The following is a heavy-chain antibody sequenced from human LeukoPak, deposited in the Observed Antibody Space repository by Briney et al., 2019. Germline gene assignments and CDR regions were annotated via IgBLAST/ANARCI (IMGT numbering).Heavy chain of an antibody. CDR3: AKTGLEVVVTASLGWFDS. CDR1: GFTFSSHA. Sequence: GGSLRLSCAASGFTFSSHAMSWVRQAPGRGLEWVSGISGSGGSTYYADSVKGRFTISRDNSKNTLYLQMNSLRAEDTAVYYCAKTGLEVVVTASLGWFDSWGQGTLVTVSS. J-gene: IGHJ5*01. CDR2: ISGSGGST. D-gene: IGHD2-21*02. V-gene: IGHV3-23*01.